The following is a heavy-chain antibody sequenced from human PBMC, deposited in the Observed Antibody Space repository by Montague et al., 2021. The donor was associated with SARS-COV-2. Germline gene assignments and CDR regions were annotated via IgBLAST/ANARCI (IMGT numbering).Heavy chain of an antibody. D-gene: IGHD1-14*01. J-gene: IGHJ6*02. CDR1: GGSFSGYY. CDR2: SNHSGST. CDR3: ARSKPVSSFYYYYGMDV. Sequence: SETLSLTCAVYGGSFSGYYWSWVRQPPGKGLEWMGESNHSGSTNYNPSLKSRVPISVDTSKNQFSLKLSSVTAADTAVYYCARSKPVSSFYYYYGMDVWGQGTTVTVSS. V-gene: IGHV4-34*01.